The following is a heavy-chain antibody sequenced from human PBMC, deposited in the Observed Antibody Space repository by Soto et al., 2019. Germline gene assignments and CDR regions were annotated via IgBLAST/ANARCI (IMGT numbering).Heavy chain of an antibody. CDR3: ARAGSYRFDY. Sequence: EVQLVESGGTLVQPGGSLRLSCVGSGFSFSSYWVHWVRQPPGKGLEWVSRINAGGTSISYADSVKGRFTISRDNAKNTLYLQMDGLGVDATAVYYCARAGSYRFDYWGLGTLVTVSS. CDR2: INAGGTSI. CDR1: GFSFSSYW. J-gene: IGHJ4*02. V-gene: IGHV3-74*01. D-gene: IGHD3-10*01.